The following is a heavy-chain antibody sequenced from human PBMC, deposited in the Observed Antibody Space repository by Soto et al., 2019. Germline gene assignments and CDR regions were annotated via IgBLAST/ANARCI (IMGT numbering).Heavy chain of an antibody. CDR1: GYTFTNFG. J-gene: IGHJ4*02. Sequence: QVHLVQSGAVVENPGASVKVSCKASGYTFTNFGINWVRQAPGQGLEWMGWITPYNGNANYPQKHQDRLTITTDTTTNTAYLELRSLRSDDTAVYFGARARMFSPAHHDYWGQGTRVTVSS. CDR2: ITPYNGNA. D-gene: IGHD3-10*02. V-gene: IGHV1-18*04. CDR3: ARARMFSPAHHDY.